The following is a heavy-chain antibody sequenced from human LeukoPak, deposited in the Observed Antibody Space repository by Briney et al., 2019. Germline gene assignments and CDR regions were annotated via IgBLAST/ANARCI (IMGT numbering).Heavy chain of an antibody. D-gene: IGHD4-17*01. J-gene: IGHJ4*02. CDR2: INPSGGST. V-gene: IGHV1-46*01. Sequence: ASVKVSCKASGYTFTSYYMHWVRQAPGQGLEWMGIINPSGGSTSYAQKFQGRVAMTRDTSTSTVYMELSSLRSEDTAVYYCAREYSHGDHDYWGQGTLVTVSS. CDR1: GYTFTSYY. CDR3: AREYSHGDHDY.